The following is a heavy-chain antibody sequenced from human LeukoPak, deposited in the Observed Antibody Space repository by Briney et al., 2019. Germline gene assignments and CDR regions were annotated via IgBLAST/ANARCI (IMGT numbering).Heavy chain of an antibody. CDR2: TYYRSKWYN. CDR1: GDSVSSNSAT. J-gene: IGHJ4*02. Sequence: SQTLSLTCAISGDSVSSNSATWNWIRQSPSRGLEWLGRTYYRSKWYNNYAVSVKSRITIIPDTSNNQFSLQLNSVTPEDTAVYYCARDKGGGVDTALAYWGQGTLVTVSS. CDR3: ARDKGGGVDTALAY. D-gene: IGHD5-18*01. V-gene: IGHV6-1*01.